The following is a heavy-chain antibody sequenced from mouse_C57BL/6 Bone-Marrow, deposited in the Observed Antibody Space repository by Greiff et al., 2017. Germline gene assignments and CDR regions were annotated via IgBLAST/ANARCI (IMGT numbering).Heavy chain of an antibody. V-gene: IGHV1-5*01. J-gene: IGHJ3*01. CDR1: GYTFTSYW. CDR2: IYPGNSDT. CDR3: KGTDYDFSLFAY. D-gene: IGHD2-4*01. Sequence: VQLQQSGTVLARPGASVKMSCKTSGYTFTSYWMHWVKQRPGQGLEWIGAIYPGNSDTSYNQKFKGKAKLTAVTSASTAYMELSSLTNEDSAVYYCKGTDYDFSLFAYWGQGTLVTVSA.